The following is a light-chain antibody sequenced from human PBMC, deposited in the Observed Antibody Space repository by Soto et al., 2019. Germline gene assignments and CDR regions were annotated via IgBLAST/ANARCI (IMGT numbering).Light chain of an antibody. V-gene: IGKV1-33*01. CDR1: QDIRQY. CDR3: QVYDYICSGFT. J-gene: IGKJ3*01. CDR2: DAS. Sequence: DIPMTQSPSSLSASIGDRVTITCPASQDIRQYSNRYQQKPGKAPKLLIYDASRLETGVPSRFSGSGCGTDFTFTVSSLKPEDIATYYCQVYDYICSGFTFGAGTKVDLK.